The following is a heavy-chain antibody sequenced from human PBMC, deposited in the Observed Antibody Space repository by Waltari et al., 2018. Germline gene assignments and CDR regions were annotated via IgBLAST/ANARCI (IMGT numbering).Heavy chain of an antibody. CDR2: MNPNSGNT. CDR3: AREGGLELSGGFDP. V-gene: IGHV1-8*03. Sequence: QVQLVQSGAEVKKPGASVKVSCKASGYTCTSYDINWVRPATGQGLEWMGWMNPNSGNTGYAQKFQGRVTITRNTSISTAYMELSSLRSEDTAVYYCAREGGLELSGGFDPWGQGTLVTVSS. J-gene: IGHJ5*02. D-gene: IGHD1-7*01. CDR1: GYTCTSYD.